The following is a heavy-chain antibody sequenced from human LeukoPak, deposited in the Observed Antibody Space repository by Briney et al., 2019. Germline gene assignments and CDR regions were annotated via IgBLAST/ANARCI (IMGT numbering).Heavy chain of an antibody. CDR1: GGSITTTNF. CDR2: IYHSGST. J-gene: IGHJ5*02. CDR3: ASTRNLVRGVIHNWFDP. V-gene: IGHV4-4*02. Sequence: ASETLSLTCGVSGGSITTTNFWSWVRQPPGKGLEGIGEIYHSGSTNYNPSLKSRVTISVDTSKNQFSLTLSSVTAADTAVYYCASTRNLVRGVIHNWFDPWGQGTLVTVSS. D-gene: IGHD3-10*01.